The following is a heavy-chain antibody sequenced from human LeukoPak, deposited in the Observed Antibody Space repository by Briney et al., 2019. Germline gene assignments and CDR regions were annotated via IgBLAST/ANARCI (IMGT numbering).Heavy chain of an antibody. Sequence: ASVKVSCKASGYTFTSYGISWVRQAPGQGLEWMGWISAYNGNTNYAHKLQGRVTMTTDTSTSTAYMELSRLRSDDTAVYYCARDVLGIAAAGTNYWGQGTLVTVSS. D-gene: IGHD6-13*01. V-gene: IGHV1-18*01. J-gene: IGHJ4*02. CDR2: ISAYNGNT. CDR3: ARDVLGIAAAGTNY. CDR1: GYTFTSYG.